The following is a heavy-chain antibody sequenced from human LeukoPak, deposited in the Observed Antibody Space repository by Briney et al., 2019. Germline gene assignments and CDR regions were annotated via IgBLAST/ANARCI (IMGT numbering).Heavy chain of an antibody. CDR3: ARRVAVDSWFDP. Sequence: SETLSLTCTVSGGSISSYYWSWIRQPPGKGLEWIGYIYYSGSTNYNPSLKSRVTISVDTSKNQFSLKLSSVTAADTAVYYCARRVAVDSWFDPWGQGTLVTVSS. V-gene: IGHV4-59*01. CDR1: GGSISSYY. D-gene: IGHD6-19*01. CDR2: IYYSGST. J-gene: IGHJ5*02.